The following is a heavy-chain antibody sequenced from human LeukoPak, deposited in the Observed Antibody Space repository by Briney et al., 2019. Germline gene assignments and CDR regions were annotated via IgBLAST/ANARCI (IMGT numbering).Heavy chain of an antibody. J-gene: IGHJ4*02. CDR3: ARLVSVSYPDY. Sequence: TSETLSLTCTVSGGSISSYYWSWIRQPPGKGLEWIGYIYYSGSTNYNPSLKSRVTISVDTSKNQFSLKLSSVTAADTAVYYCARLVSVSYPDYWGQGTLVTVSS. V-gene: IGHV4-59*08. D-gene: IGHD1-26*01. CDR2: IYYSGST. CDR1: GGSISSYY.